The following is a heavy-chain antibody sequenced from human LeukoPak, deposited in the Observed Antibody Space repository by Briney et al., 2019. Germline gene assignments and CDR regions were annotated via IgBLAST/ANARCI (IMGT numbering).Heavy chain of an antibody. CDR2: VNTNSGGT. V-gene: IGHV1-2*02. CDR1: GYTFNGYY. Sequence: ASVKVSCKASGYTFNGYYMHWVRQAPGQRLEWMGWVNTNSGGTNYAQKVQGRVTMTRDTSISTAYMELSRLRSDDTAVYYCARVRFGAAAAGTGVDYWGQGTLVTVSS. CDR3: ARVRFGAAAAGTGVDY. D-gene: IGHD6-13*01. J-gene: IGHJ4*02.